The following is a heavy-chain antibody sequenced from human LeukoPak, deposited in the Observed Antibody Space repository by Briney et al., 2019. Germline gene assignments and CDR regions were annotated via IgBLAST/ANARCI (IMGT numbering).Heavy chain of an antibody. CDR1: GGSMTTHH. V-gene: IGHV4-59*11. CDR3: TTIKRGDIFGYFDF. D-gene: IGHD5-18*01. Sequence: SETLSLTCTVSGGSMTTHHWNWIRQTPGKGLGWIGYVLDSGDTKVHPSLTSRVTLSKGTSKNQLSPGLSSVTGGDTAVNYCTTIKRGDIFGYFDFWGQGILVTVSS. J-gene: IGHJ4*02. CDR2: VLDSGDT.